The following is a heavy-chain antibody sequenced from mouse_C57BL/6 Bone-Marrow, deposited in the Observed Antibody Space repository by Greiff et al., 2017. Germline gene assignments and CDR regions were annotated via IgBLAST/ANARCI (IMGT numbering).Heavy chain of an antibody. CDR2: IDPSDRYP. J-gene: IGHJ2*01. CDR3: ARGRGGYFDY. Sequence: QVQLKQPGAELVMPGASVKLSCQASGYTFTSYWMHWVKQRPGQGLEWIGEIDPSDRYPNYNQKFKGKATLTVDKSSSTAYMQLSSLTSEDAAVYDYARGRGGYFDYWGQGTTLTVSS. V-gene: IGHV1-69*01. CDR1: GYTFTSYW.